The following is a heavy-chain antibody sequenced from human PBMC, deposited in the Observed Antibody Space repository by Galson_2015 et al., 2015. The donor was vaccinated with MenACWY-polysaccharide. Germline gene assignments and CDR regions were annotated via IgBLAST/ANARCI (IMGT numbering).Heavy chain of an antibody. Sequence: SLRVSCEASGFTFSTYWMHWVRHAPGKGLVWISRIKSDGSSTNYADSVKGRFTISRDNAKNTLYLQMNSLRAEDTALYYCARGYSAYDWGQGPLVTVSA. CDR2: IKSDGSST. J-gene: IGHJ4*02. V-gene: IGHV3-74*01. CDR3: ARGYSAYD. CDR1: GFTFSTYW. D-gene: IGHD5-12*01.